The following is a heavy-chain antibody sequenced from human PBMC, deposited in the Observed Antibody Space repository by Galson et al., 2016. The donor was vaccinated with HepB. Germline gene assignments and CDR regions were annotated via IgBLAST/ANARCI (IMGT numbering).Heavy chain of an antibody. CDR2: ILYDGNKK. Sequence: SLRLSCAASGFSFRSYAMNWVRQAPGKGLEWVALILYDGNKKYYADSVKGRFTISRDNSKNTLFVEMNSLRPEDTAVYYCARDVCSSTKCYFDYWGQGTLVTVSS. CDR3: ARDVCSSTKCYFDY. J-gene: IGHJ4*02. D-gene: IGHD2-2*01. V-gene: IGHV3-30-3*01. CDR1: GFSFRSYA.